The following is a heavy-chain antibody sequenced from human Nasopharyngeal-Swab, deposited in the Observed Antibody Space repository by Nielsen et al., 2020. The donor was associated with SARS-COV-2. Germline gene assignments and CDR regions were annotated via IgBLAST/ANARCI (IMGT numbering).Heavy chain of an antibody. CDR3: ARSCATVGCPFDP. Sequence: ASVKVSCKPSGYTFSDYFIHWVRQAPGQGLEWMGRISPNSGGTNFAQNFRGRVTMTRDASISTAYLELTGLTSDDTAAYYCARSCATVGCPFDPWGQGTLFTVSS. V-gene: IGHV1-2*06. CDR1: GYTFSDYF. D-gene: IGHD2-15*01. CDR2: ISPNSGGT. J-gene: IGHJ5*02.